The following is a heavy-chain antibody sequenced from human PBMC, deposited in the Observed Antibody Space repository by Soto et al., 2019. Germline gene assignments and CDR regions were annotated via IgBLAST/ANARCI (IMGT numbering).Heavy chain of an antibody. J-gene: IGHJ4*02. Sequence: PGGSLRLSCAASGFTFSSHAMHRVRQAPGKGLEWVAVISYDGSNKYYADSVKGRFTISRDNSKNTVSLEMTSLRAEDTAVYYCAKGGRQWLVTSAFNYWGQGALVTVSS. V-gene: IGHV3-30*04. CDR1: GFTFSSHA. CDR2: ISYDGSNK. CDR3: AKGGRQWLVTSAFNY. D-gene: IGHD6-19*01.